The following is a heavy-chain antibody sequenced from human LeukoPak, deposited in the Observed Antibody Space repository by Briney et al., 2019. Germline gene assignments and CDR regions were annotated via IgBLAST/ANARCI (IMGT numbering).Heavy chain of an antibody. Sequence: PSETLSLTCAVYGGSFSGYYWSWIRQPPGKGLEWIGEINHSGSTNYNPSLKSRVTISVDTSKNQFSLKLSSVTAADTAVYYCARGYGYGGYWGQGTLVTVSS. V-gene: IGHV4-34*01. CDR3: ARGYGYGGY. J-gene: IGHJ4*02. CDR2: INHSGST. D-gene: IGHD4-23*01. CDR1: GGSFSGYY.